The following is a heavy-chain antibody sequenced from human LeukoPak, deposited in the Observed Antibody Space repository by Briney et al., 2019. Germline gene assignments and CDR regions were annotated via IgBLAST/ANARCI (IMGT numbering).Heavy chain of an antibody. V-gene: IGHV3-15*01. CDR1: GFTFSKAW. CDR3: TTEDYGDYVPDY. D-gene: IGHD4-17*01. CDR2: IKSKTDGGTT. Sequence: GGSLRLSCAASGFTFSKAWMSWVRQAPGKGLEWVGQIKSKTDGGTTDYAAPVKCRFTISRDDSKNSLYLLMNSLKTEDTAVYYCTTEDYGDYVPDYWGQGTLVTVSS. J-gene: IGHJ4*02.